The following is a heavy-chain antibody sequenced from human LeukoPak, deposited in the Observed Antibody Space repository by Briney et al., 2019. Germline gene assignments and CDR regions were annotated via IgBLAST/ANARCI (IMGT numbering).Heavy chain of an antibody. J-gene: IGHJ4*02. Sequence: ASVKVSCKASGYTFTSYGISWVRQAPGQGLEWMGWISAYNGNTNYAQKLQGRVTMTTDTSTSTAYMELRSLRSDDTAVYYCARDIRDTYYYDSSGYNSDYSDYWGQGTLVTVSS. V-gene: IGHV1-18*01. CDR3: ARDIRDTYYYDSSGYNSDYSDY. CDR2: ISAYNGNT. CDR1: GYTFTSYG. D-gene: IGHD3-22*01.